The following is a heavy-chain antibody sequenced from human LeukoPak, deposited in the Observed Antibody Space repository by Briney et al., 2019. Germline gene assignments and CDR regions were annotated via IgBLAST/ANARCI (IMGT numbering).Heavy chain of an antibody. D-gene: IGHD6-13*01. Sequence: SETLSLTCAVYGGSFSGYYWSWIRQPPGKGLEWIGEINHSGSTNYDPSLKSRVTISVDTSKNQFSLKLSSVTAADTAVYYCARGGSGAAAGANWFDPWGQGTLVTVSS. CDR3: ARGGSGAAAGANWFDP. CDR1: GGSFSGYY. J-gene: IGHJ5*02. V-gene: IGHV4-34*01. CDR2: INHSGST.